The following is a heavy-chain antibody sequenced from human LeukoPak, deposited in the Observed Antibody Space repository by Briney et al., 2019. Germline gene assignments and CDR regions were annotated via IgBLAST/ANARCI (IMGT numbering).Heavy chain of an antibody. Sequence: SETLSLTCAVYGGSFSGYYWSWIRQPPGKGLEWIGEINHSGSTNYNPSLKSRVTISVDTSKNQFSLKLSSVTAADTAVYYCARDRITIFGVASNYGMDVWGQGTTVTVSS. CDR2: INHSGST. D-gene: IGHD3-3*01. J-gene: IGHJ6*02. V-gene: IGHV4-34*01. CDR3: ARDRITIFGVASNYGMDV. CDR1: GGSFSGYY.